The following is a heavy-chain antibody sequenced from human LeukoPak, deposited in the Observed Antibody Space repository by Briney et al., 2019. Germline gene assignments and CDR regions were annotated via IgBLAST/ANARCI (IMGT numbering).Heavy chain of an antibody. J-gene: IGHJ6*02. D-gene: IGHD6-13*01. CDR1: GFTFSNYW. CDR2: IKTDGSEK. CDR3: ASLLGSSWKNYYYYGMDV. Sequence: GGSLRLSCEGSGFTFSNYWMGWVRQAPGKGLQWVANIKTDGSEKYYVDSVKGRFTISRDNAKNSLYLQMNSLRAEDTAVYYCASLLGSSWKNYYYYGMDVWGQGTTVTVSS. V-gene: IGHV3-7*03.